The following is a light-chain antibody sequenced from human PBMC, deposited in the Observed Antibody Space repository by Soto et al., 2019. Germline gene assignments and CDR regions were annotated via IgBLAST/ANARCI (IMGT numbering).Light chain of an antibody. CDR3: QQYYSFPLT. CDR2: GAS. Sequence: GDRVTISCRVSQGVGSYLAWYQQKPGKAPELLIYGASTLQSGVPSRFSGFGSGTDFTLTISRLQSEDSATYYCQQYYSFPLTFGGGTKVEIK. CDR1: QGVGSY. J-gene: IGKJ4*01. V-gene: IGKV1D-8*01.